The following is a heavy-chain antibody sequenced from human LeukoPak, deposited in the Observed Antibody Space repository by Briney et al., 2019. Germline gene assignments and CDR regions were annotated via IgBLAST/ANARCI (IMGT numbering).Heavy chain of an antibody. Sequence: SVKVSCKASGGTFSSYAISWVRQAPGQGLEWMGGIIPIFGTANYAQKFQGRVTITADESTSTAYMELSSLRSEDTAVYYCAREKHAAIGLNKGVRWFDPWGQGTLVTVSS. J-gene: IGHJ5*02. CDR3: AREKHAAIGLNKGVRWFDP. D-gene: IGHD6-25*01. CDR1: GGTFSSYA. V-gene: IGHV1-69*01. CDR2: IIPIFGTA.